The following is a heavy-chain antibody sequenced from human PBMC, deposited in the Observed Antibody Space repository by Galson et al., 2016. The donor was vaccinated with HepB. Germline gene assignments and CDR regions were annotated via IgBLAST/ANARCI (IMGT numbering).Heavy chain of an antibody. D-gene: IGHD6-13*01. CDR1: GFTFRSYG. CDR3: AKDRQLVILDYGMDV. J-gene: IGHJ6*02. CDR2: ISYDGSNK. Sequence: SLRLSCAASGFTFRSYGMHWVRQVPGKGLEWVAVISYDGSNKYYADSVKGRFTISRDNSKKTLYLQMNSLRAEDTAVYYCAKDRQLVILDYGMDVWGQGTTVTVSS. V-gene: IGHV3-30*18.